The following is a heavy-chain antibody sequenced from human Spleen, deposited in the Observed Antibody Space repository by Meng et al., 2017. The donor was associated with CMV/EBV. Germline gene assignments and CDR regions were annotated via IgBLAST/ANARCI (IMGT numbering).Heavy chain of an antibody. CDR3: ARGFVDQLRYNWFDP. D-gene: IGHD2-2*02. V-gene: IGHV1-69*01. J-gene: IGHJ5*02. CDR1: GGTFMHYP. CDR2: VIPIFNTP. Sequence: SGGTFMHYPTIWLRQAPGQGLEWMGGVIPIFNTPLHAPYFQGRVTITADESTSTSYMELSNLRSDDTGIYYCARGFVDQLRYNWFDPWGQGTLVTVSS.